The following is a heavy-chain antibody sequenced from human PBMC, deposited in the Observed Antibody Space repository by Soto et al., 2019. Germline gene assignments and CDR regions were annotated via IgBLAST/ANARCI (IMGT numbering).Heavy chain of an antibody. J-gene: IGHJ4*02. D-gene: IGHD2-8*01. V-gene: IGHV4-31*03. CDR3: ARAGPICTNGECFSPSLDY. Sequence: SETLSLTCTVSGGSISSGGYYWSWIRQHPGKGLEWIGYIYNSGTTYYNPSLKSRVTISVDTSKNQFSLKLSSVTAADTAVYYCARAGPICTNGECFSPSLDYWGQGTLVTVSS. CDR2: IYNSGTT. CDR1: GGSISSGGYY.